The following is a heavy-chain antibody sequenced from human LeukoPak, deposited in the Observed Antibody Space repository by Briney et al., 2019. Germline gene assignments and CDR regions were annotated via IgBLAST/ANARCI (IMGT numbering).Heavy chain of an antibody. J-gene: IGHJ5*02. CDR3: ARDRGSSWRTYNWFDP. D-gene: IGHD6-13*01. CDR1: GGSISSGGYY. CDR2: IYYSGST. V-gene: IGHV4-31*03. Sequence: SETLSLTCTVSGGSISSGGYYWSWIRQHPGKGLEWIGYIYYSGSTYYNPSLKSRVTMPVDTSKNQFSLKLSSVTAADTAVYYCARDRGSSWRTYNWFDPWGQGTLVTVSS.